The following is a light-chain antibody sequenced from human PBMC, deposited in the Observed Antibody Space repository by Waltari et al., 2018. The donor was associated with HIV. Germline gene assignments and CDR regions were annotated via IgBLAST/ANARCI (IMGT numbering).Light chain of an antibody. J-gene: IGLJ3*02. Sequence: QSALTQPAPVSGSPGQSLTISCPGTSSDVGAYNFVSWYQQHPGKAPKLMIYDVSSRPSGVSDRFSGSKSGNTASLTISGLQAEDEADYYCGSYTSSSTLVFGGGTKLTVL. CDR2: DVS. V-gene: IGLV2-14*03. CDR1: SSDVGAYNF. CDR3: GSYTSSSTLV.